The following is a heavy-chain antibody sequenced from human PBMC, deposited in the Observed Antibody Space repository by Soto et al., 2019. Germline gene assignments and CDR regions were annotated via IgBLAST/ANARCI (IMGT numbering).Heavy chain of an antibody. V-gene: IGHV3-21*06. D-gene: IGHD6-19*01. Sequence: EVQLMESGGGLVKPGGSLRLSCVDSEFIFSSYRMHWVRQAPGKGLEWVSSISSSSNNINYVDSVKGRFTISRDNAKTSMYLQMNSLRAEDTCIYYCVRARKQWQTNRVYNYGLDVWGQGTTVTVSS. CDR3: VRARKQWQTNRVYNYGLDV. J-gene: IGHJ6*02. CDR2: ISSSSNNI. CDR1: EFIFSSYR.